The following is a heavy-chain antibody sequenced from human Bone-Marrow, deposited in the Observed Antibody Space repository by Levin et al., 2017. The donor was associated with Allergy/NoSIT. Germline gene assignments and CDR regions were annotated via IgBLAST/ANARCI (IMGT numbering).Heavy chain of an antibody. CDR2: IIPIVGTA. Sequence: SVKVSCEASGGTFSGYAISWVRQAPGQGLEWMGGIIPIVGTAKYAQSFQGRVSITADKSTSTAYMELSSLGSEDTAVYYCARGFLQYLVGYSYYYMDVWGKGTTVTVSS. CDR1: GGTFSGYA. V-gene: IGHV1-69*06. CDR3: ARGFLQYLVGYSYYYMDV. D-gene: IGHD3-3*01. J-gene: IGHJ6*03.